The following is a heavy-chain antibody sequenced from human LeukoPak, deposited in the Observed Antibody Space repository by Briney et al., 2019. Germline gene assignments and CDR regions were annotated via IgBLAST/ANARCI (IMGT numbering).Heavy chain of an antibody. CDR2: INHSGST. Sequence: SETLSLTCAVYGGSFSGYYWSWIRQPPGKGLEWIGEINHSGSTNYNPSLKSRVTISVDTSKNQFSLKLSSVTAADTAVYYCASYGSGSYYNIRRYYFDYWGQGTLVTVSS. V-gene: IGHV4-34*01. CDR3: ASYGSGSYYNIRRYYFDY. D-gene: IGHD3-10*01. CDR1: GGSFSGYY. J-gene: IGHJ4*02.